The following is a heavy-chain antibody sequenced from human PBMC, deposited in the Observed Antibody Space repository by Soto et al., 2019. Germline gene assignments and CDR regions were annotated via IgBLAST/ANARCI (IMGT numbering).Heavy chain of an antibody. Sequence: PGGSLRLSCAASGFTLSIYSMNWVRQAPRKGLEWVAYISGTSNSIYYADSVKGRFTISRDNAKNSVFLQMNSLRAEDTAVYYCARDFDTAMVYAFDYWGQGTLVTVSS. CDR3: ARDFDTAMVYAFDY. CDR1: GFTLSIYS. CDR2: ISGTSNSI. D-gene: IGHD5-18*01. J-gene: IGHJ4*02. V-gene: IGHV3-48*04.